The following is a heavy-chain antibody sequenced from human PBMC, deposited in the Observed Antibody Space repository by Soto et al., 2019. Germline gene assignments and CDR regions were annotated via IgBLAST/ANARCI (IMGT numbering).Heavy chain of an antibody. J-gene: IGHJ6*02. V-gene: IGHV3-23*01. Sequence: PGGSLRLSCAASGFTFSSDHMSWVRQAPGKGLEWVSGISDSGGRTYYPDSVKGRFTISRDNAKNSLYLQMNSLRAEDTAVYYCARNPTHYYDSTGQAPAAMDVWGQGTTVTVSS. CDR2: ISDSGGRT. CDR3: ARNPTHYYDSTGQAPAAMDV. D-gene: IGHD3-22*01. CDR1: GFTFSSDH.